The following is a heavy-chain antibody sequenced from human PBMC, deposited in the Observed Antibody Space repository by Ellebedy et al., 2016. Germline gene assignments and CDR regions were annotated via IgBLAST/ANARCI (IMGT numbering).Heavy chain of an antibody. CDR3: ARGRGTSGWHKYHWFDP. V-gene: IGHV4-34*01. CDR2: INHAGST. Sequence: SETLSLTCAVYGGSFSGDYWSWIRQPPGKGLEWIGEINHAGSTKYNPSLKSRVTMSVDTSKNQFYLKLRSVTAADTAVYFCARGRGTSGWHKYHWFDPWGQGTLVTVSS. J-gene: IGHJ5*02. D-gene: IGHD6-19*01. CDR1: GGSFSGDY.